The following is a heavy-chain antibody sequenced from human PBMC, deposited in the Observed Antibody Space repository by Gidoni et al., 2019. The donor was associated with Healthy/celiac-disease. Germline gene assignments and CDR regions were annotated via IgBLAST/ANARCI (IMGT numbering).Heavy chain of an antibody. V-gene: IGHV3-9*01. CDR1: GFTFAVYA. J-gene: IGHJ2*01. CDR3: AKDQTRYGSGDWYFDL. D-gene: IGHD3-10*01. Sequence: EVQLVESGGGLVQPGRSLRLSCAASGFTFAVYAMHWVRQAPGKGLEWVSGISWNSGSIGYADSVKGRFTISRDNAKNSLYLQMNSLRAEDTALYYCAKDQTRYGSGDWYFDLWGRGTLVTVSS. CDR2: ISWNSGSI.